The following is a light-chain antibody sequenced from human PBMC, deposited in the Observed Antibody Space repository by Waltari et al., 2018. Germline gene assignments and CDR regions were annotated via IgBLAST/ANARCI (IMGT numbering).Light chain of an antibody. CDR1: ALPRQY. Sequence: SYELTQPPSVSVSPGQTARITCSGDALPRQYSFWYQQRSGQALVLVIYKDTERPSGIPERFSGSSSGTRVTLTISGVQAQDEADYYCQSTDNSGTYVVFGGGTKLTVL. CDR3: QSTDNSGTYVV. CDR2: KDT. J-gene: IGLJ2*01. V-gene: IGLV3-25*03.